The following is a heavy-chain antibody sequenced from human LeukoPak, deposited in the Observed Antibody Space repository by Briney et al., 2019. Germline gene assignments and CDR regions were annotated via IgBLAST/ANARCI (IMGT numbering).Heavy chain of an antibody. D-gene: IGHD2-15*01. Sequence: PGGSLRLSCAASGFTFSSYSMNWVRQAPGKGLEWVSYISSSSSTIYYADSVKGRSTISRDNAKNSLYLQMNSLRAEDTAVYYCARDPLEDIVVVVGRNWGQGTLVTVSS. CDR1: GFTFSSYS. V-gene: IGHV3-48*01. CDR3: ARDPLEDIVVVVGRN. J-gene: IGHJ4*02. CDR2: ISSSSSTI.